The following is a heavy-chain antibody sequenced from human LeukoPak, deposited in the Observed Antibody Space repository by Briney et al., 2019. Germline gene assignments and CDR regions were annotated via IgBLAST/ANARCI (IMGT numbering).Heavy chain of an antibody. CDR3: AKVRDPYCSSTSCHLPSSGFDY. CDR2: IRYDGSNK. V-gene: IGHV3-30*02. D-gene: IGHD2-2*01. Sequence: GGSLRLSCAASGFTFSSYGMHWVRQAPGKGLEWVAFIRYDGSNKYYADSVKGRFTISRDNSKNTLYLQMNSLRAEDTAVYYCAKVRDPYCSSTSCHLPSSGFDYWGQGTLVTVSS. CDR1: GFTFSSYG. J-gene: IGHJ4*02.